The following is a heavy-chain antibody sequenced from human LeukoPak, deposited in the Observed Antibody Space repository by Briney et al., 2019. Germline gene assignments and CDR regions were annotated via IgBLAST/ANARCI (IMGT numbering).Heavy chain of an antibody. V-gene: IGHV3-30-3*01. D-gene: IGHD3-22*01. CDR1: GFTFSINA. Sequence: GGSLRLSCEGSGFTFSINAMHWVRQAPGKGLEWLAVISYDGTKQYFADSVKGRFTISRDNVKNSLYLEMNSLRVEDSAVHYCARDHYFDISGYLDYWGQGTPVTVSS. CDR3: ARDHYFDISGYLDY. CDR2: ISYDGTKQ. J-gene: IGHJ4*02.